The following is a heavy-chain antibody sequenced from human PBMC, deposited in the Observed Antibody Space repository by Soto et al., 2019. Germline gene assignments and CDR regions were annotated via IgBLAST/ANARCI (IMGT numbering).Heavy chain of an antibody. CDR2: INAGNGNT. J-gene: IGHJ5*02. Sequence: ASVKVSCKASGYTFTSYAMHWVRQAPGQRLEWMGWINAGNGNTKYSQKFQGRVTITRDTSISTAYMELSSLRSEDTAVYYCARGLPVVVVAVRRWFDPWGQGTLVTVSS. CDR3: ARGLPVVVVAVRRWFDP. V-gene: IGHV1-3*01. CDR1: GYTFTSYA. D-gene: IGHD2-15*01.